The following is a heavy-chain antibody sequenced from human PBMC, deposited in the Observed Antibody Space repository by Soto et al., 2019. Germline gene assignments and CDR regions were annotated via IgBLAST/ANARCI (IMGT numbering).Heavy chain of an antibody. J-gene: IGHJ6*04. Sequence: EVHLVESGGGLVQPGGSLRLSCAASGFTVSSKDMSWHHQAPGKGLEWVSLIKSGRPTYYADSVKGRFAISRDTSENTLHLQMDSLRAEDTAVYYCARDDVLCDGGRCYGVPLDVWGKATTVTVSS. CDR3: ARDDVLCDGGRCYGVPLDV. CDR2: IKSGRPT. V-gene: IGHV3-66*01. D-gene: IGHD2-15*01. CDR1: GFTVSSKD.